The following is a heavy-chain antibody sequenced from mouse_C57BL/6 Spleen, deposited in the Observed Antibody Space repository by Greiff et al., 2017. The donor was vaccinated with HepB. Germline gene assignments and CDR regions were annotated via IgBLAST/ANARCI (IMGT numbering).Heavy chain of an antibody. D-gene: IGHD2-4*01. V-gene: IGHV5-17*01. Sequence: EVKVEESGGGLVKPGGSLKLSCAASGFTFSDYGMHWVRQAPEKGLEWVAYISSGSSTIYYADTVKGRFTISRDNAKNTLFLQMTSLRSEDTAMYYCARERLRADYYAMDYWGQGTSVTVSS. CDR2: ISSGSSTI. CDR1: GFTFSDYG. CDR3: ARERLRADYYAMDY. J-gene: IGHJ4*01.